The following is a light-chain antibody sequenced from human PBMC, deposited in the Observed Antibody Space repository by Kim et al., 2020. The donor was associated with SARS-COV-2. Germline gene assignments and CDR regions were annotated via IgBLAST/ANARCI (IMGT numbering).Light chain of an antibody. V-gene: IGKV3-11*01. Sequence: SSPGESATLTCRASQSISSNLAWYQPTPGQAPRLLIYDASNRATGIPARFSRSGSGTDFTHTISSLETEDVAVYYCQQCSNWPLTFGGGTKVDIK. CDR1: QSISSN. J-gene: IGKJ4*01. CDR3: QQCSNWPLT. CDR2: DAS.